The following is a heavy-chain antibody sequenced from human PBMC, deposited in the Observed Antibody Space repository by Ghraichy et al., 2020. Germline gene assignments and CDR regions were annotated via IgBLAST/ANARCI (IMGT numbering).Heavy chain of an antibody. D-gene: IGHD6-13*01. Sequence: LSLTCAASGFTLSSWNMNWVRQAPGKGLEWVSYISSSFGTIHYADSVKGRFTASRDSGKNSMYLQLNSLRDEDTAVYYCVAAFDYWGQGTLVTVSS. CDR2: ISSSFGTI. CDR3: VAAFDY. J-gene: IGHJ4*02. V-gene: IGHV3-48*02. CDR1: GFTLSSWN.